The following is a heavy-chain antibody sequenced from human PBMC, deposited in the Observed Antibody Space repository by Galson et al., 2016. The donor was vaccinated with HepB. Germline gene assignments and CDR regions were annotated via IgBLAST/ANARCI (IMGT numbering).Heavy chain of an antibody. V-gene: IGHV3-13*01. D-gene: IGHD5-24*01. Sequence: SLRLSCAASGFTFSSYDMHWVRQATGKSLEWVSAFDTVGGTYYAGSVKGRFTISRDNAKNSLYLQMNSLRAGDTAVYYCVRGGFDLGADGYDYWGQGILVTVSS. J-gene: IGHJ4*02. CDR1: GFTFSSYD. CDR2: FDTVGGT. CDR3: VRGGFDLGADGYDY.